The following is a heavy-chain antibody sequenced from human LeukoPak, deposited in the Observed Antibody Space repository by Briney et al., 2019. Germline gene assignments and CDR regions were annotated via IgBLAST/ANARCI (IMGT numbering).Heavy chain of an antibody. Sequence: GGSLRLSCATSGFTFSSYAMHWVRQATGKGLEWVSAIGTAGDTFYPGSVKGRFTISKEHAKNSLSLQMNSLRAEDTAVYYCVRQQTPHGNFDYWGQGTLVTVSS. CDR1: GFTFSSYA. V-gene: IGHV3-13*01. J-gene: IGHJ4*02. CDR2: IGTAGDT. D-gene: IGHD1-26*01. CDR3: VRQQTPHGNFDY.